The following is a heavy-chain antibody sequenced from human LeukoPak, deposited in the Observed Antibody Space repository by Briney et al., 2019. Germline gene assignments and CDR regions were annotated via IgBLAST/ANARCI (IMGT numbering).Heavy chain of an antibody. D-gene: IGHD5-12*01. CDR2: IYYSGST. CDR3: ARDIRGYGDYVDY. V-gene: IGHV4-59*12. Sequence: SETLSLTCTVSGGSISSYYWSWIRQPPGKGLEWIGSIYYSGSTYYTPSLKSRVTISVDTSKNQFSLKLSSVTAADTAVYYCARDIRGYGDYVDYWGRGTLVTVSS. J-gene: IGHJ4*02. CDR1: GGSISSYY.